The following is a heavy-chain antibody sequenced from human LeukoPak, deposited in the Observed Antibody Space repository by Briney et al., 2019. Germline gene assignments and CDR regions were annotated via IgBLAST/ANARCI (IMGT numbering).Heavy chain of an antibody. J-gene: IGHJ4*02. Sequence: ASVKVSCKASIYTFTSYYMHWVRHAPGQGLEWMGIINPSGGTTSYAQKFQGRVTMTRDTSTSTVYMELSSLSSEDTAVYYCARDGEGFDYWGQGTLVTVSS. CDR1: IYTFTSYY. CDR2: INPSGGTT. V-gene: IGHV1-46*01. D-gene: IGHD7-27*01. CDR3: ARDGEGFDY.